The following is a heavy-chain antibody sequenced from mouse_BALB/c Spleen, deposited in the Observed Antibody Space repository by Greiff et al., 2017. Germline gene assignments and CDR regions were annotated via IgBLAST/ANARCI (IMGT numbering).Heavy chain of an antibody. CDR3: ARGVGQLGSFAD. CDR2: IDPANGNT. CDR1: GFNIKDTY. V-gene: IGHV14-3*02. Sequence: VQLQQSGAELVKPGASVKLSCTASGFNIKDTYMHWVKQRPEQGLEWIGRIDPANGNTKYDPKFQGKATITADTTSNTAYLQLSSLTSEDTAVYYCARGVGQLGSFADWGQGTLVTVSA. D-gene: IGHD3-1*01. J-gene: IGHJ3*01.